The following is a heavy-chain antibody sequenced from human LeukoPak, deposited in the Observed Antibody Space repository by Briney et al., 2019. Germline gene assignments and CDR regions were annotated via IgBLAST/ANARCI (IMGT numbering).Heavy chain of an antibody. CDR1: GFTFSGYA. V-gene: IGHV3-23*01. Sequence: GGSLRLSCGASGFTFSGYAMSWVRQAPGKGLEWVSVISGSGGSTNYADSVKGRFTISRDNSKNTLYLQMNSLRAEDTAVYYCAKNRGQQLSPLDYWGQGTLVTVSS. D-gene: IGHD6-13*01. CDR2: ISGSGGST. J-gene: IGHJ4*02. CDR3: AKNRGQQLSPLDY.